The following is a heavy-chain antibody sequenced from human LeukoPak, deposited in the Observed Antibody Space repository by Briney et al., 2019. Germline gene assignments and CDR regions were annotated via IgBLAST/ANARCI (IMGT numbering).Heavy chain of an antibody. J-gene: IGHJ4*02. CDR2: VSSSSRTI. CDR3: ARGSPRGGLDS. V-gene: IGHV3-48*01. CDR1: DFTFSTFT. Sequence: PGGSLTLSCAASDFTFSTFTMHWVRQAPGKGLEWVSSVSSSSRTINYADSVQGRSTVSRDNANNSMYLQINDLRREDTAVYYCARGSPRGGLDSWGQGTLVTVSS. D-gene: IGHD1-14*01.